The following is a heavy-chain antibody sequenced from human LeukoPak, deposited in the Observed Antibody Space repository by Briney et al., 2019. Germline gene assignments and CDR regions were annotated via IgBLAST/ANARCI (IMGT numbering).Heavy chain of an antibody. V-gene: IGHV4-59*01. CDR2: IYYSGST. D-gene: IGHD3-10*01. J-gene: IGHJ4*02. CDR1: GGSISSYY. Sequence: PSETLSLTCTVSGGSISSYYWSWIRQPPGKGLEWIGYIYYSGSTNYNPSLKSRVTISVDTSKNPFSLKLSSVTAADTAVYYCARGLWFGDENPPYFDYWGQGILVTVSS. CDR3: ARGLWFGDENPPYFDY.